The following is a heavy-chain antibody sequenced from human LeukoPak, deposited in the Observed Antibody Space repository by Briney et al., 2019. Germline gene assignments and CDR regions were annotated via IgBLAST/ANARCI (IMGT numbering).Heavy chain of an antibody. Sequence: PLETLSLTCTVSGGSISSYYWSWIRQPPGKGLEWIGYVYYSGATNYNPSLKSRVTISLDTSKNQFSLRLTSVTAADTAVYYCARRLAVTGIYCFDHWGQGTPVTVSS. CDR2: VYYSGAT. V-gene: IGHV4-59*08. J-gene: IGHJ4*02. D-gene: IGHD6-19*01. CDR3: ARRLAVTGIYCFDH. CDR1: GGSISSYY.